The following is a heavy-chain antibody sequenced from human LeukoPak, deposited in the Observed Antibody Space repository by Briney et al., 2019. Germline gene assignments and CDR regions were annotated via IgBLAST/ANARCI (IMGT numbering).Heavy chain of an antibody. CDR1: GFTFSDYY. CDR2: ISSSGSTI. V-gene: IGHV3-11*01. D-gene: IGHD5-12*01. J-gene: IGHJ4*02. CDR3: VKEVVATVPPL. Sequence: GGSLRLSCAASGFTFSDYYMSWIRQAPGKGLEWVSYISSSGSTIYYADSVKGRFTISRDNTKNTLLLQMNSLRAEDTAVYYCVKEVVATVPPLWGQGTLVTVSS.